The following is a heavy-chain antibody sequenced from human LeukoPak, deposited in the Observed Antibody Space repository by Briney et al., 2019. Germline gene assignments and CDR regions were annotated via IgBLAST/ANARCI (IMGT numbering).Heavy chain of an antibody. J-gene: IGHJ4*02. V-gene: IGHV3-74*01. Sequence: GGSQRLSCAVSGFTLSNYWIHRVRQAPGKGPVWVSLVSSDGATTTYADSVKGRFTISRDNVKSTVYLQMNSLRAEDTAVYYCTRAVGGLLDYWGQGTLVTVSS. CDR3: TRAVGGLLDY. CDR2: VSSDGATT. CDR1: GFTLSNYW.